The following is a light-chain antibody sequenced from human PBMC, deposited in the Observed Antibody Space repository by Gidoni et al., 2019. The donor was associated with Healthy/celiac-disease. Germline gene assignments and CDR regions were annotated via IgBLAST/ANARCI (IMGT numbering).Light chain of an antibody. V-gene: IGKV3-15*01. J-gene: IGKJ4*01. CDR3: QQYNDWPPLT. CDR1: QSGSSN. Sequence: EIVMTQPPATLSVSPGERATRSCRASQSGSSNLAWYQQKPGQTPRLLIYGASTRATGIPARFSGSGSGTEFTLTISSLQSEDFAVYYCQQYNDWPPLTFGGGTKVEI. CDR2: GAS.